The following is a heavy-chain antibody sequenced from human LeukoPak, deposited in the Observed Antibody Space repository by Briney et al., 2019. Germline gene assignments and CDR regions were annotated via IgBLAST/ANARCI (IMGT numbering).Heavy chain of an antibody. CDR1: GGSISSYY. CDR3: ARDSRRDSSGYSIDY. Sequence: PSETLSLTCTVSGGSISSYYWSWIRQPPGEGLEWIGYIYYSGSTNYNPSLKSRVTISVDTSKNQFSLKLSSVTAADTAVYYCARDSRRDSSGYSIDYWGQGTLVTVSS. D-gene: IGHD3-22*01. J-gene: IGHJ4*02. CDR2: IYYSGST. V-gene: IGHV4-59*01.